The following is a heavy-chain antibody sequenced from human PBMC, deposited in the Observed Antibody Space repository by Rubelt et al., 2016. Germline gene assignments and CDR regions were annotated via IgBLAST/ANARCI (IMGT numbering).Heavy chain of an antibody. CDR2: INHEGSP. D-gene: IGHD3-16*01. CDR3: ARGTYSPYFHY. CDR1: GVFFNGSY. Sequence: QVQLHQWGAGLLKPSETLSLSCAGFGVFFNGSYVSWVRQAPGKGLEWIGEINHEGSPNYNPSLKSRVTMSIDTSKNQLSPKLTSVTASDTAVYYCARGTYSPYFHYWGHGILVTVS. V-gene: IGHV4-34*01. J-gene: IGHJ4*01.